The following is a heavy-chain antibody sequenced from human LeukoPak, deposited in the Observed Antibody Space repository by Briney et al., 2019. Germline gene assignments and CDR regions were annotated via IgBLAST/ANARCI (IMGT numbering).Heavy chain of an antibody. Sequence: SETLSLTCAVYGGSFSGYYWSWIRQPPGKGLEWIGEINHSGSTNYNPSLKSRVTISVDTSKNQSSLKMASVTAADTAVYYCTSEYFDGSGYFFWGQGTQVAVSS. D-gene: IGHD3-22*01. J-gene: IGHJ4*02. CDR1: GGSFSGYY. CDR3: TSEYFDGSGYFF. V-gene: IGHV4-34*01. CDR2: INHSGST.